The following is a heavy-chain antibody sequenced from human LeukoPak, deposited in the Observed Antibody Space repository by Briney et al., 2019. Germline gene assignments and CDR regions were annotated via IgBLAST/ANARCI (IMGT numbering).Heavy chain of an antibody. CDR3: ARDTVYSSSSPLDY. CDR2: INPNGGGT. J-gene: IGHJ4*02. V-gene: IGHV1-2*02. Sequence: ASVKVSCKASGGTFSSYAISWVRQAPGQGLEWMGWINPNGGGTNYAQKFQGGVTMTRDTSISTAYMELSRLRSDDTAVYYCARDTVYSSSSPLDYWGQGTLVTVSS. D-gene: IGHD6-13*01. CDR1: GGTFSSYA.